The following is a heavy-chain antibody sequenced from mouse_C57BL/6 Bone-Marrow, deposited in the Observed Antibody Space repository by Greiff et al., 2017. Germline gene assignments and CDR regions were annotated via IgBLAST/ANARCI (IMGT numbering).Heavy chain of an antibody. CDR3: ARQWDGFDY. CDR1: GYTFTDYY. Sequence: VQLQQSGPELVKPGASVKISCKASGYTFTDYYMNWVKQSHGKSLEWIGDINPNNGGTSYNQKFKGKATLTVDKSSSTAYMELRSLTSEDSAVYYCARQWDGFDYWGQGTTLTVSS. J-gene: IGHJ2*01. D-gene: IGHD4-1*01. V-gene: IGHV1-26*01. CDR2: INPNNGGT.